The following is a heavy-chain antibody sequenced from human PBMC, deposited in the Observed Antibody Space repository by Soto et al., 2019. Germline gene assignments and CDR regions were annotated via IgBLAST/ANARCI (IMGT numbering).Heavy chain of an antibody. D-gene: IGHD1-26*01. Sequence: GGSLRLSCAASGSTFRSYWMSWVRQAPGKGLEWVANIKQDGSEEYYVDSVKDRFTISRDNAKNSLYLQMNSLRADDTAVYYCARGYSDYTDYFDYWGQGILVTVSS. CDR3: ARGYSDYTDYFDY. J-gene: IGHJ4*02. CDR1: GSTFRSYW. V-gene: IGHV3-7*03. CDR2: IKQDGSEE.